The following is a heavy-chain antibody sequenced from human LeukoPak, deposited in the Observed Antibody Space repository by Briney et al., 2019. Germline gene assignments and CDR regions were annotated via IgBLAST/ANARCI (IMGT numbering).Heavy chain of an antibody. CDR2: ISSGGGST. D-gene: IGHD1-20*01. CDR1: GFTFSNYV. J-gene: IGHJ4*02. CDR3: ARDPPFIIGTTFFDY. Sequence: GGSLRLSCAASGFTFSNYVMSWVRQAPGKGLEWVSAISSGGGSTYYADSVKGRFTISRDNSKNTLYLQMNSLRAEDTAVYYCARDPPFIIGTTFFDYWGQGTLVTVSS. V-gene: IGHV3-23*01.